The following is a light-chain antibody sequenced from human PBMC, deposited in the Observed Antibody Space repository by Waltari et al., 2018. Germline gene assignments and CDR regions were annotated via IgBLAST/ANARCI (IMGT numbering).Light chain of an antibody. J-gene: IGLJ2*01. CDR1: ALPKHF. V-gene: IGLV3-25*03. CDR3: QSTDYSGATVV. Sequence: SYELTQPPSVSVSPGQTARITCSGDALPKHFAYWYQQKAGQAPVMVICNDTERPSGIPERFSGSSSGTAVTLTIRGVQAEDEADYYRQSTDYSGATVVFGGGTRVAVL. CDR2: NDT.